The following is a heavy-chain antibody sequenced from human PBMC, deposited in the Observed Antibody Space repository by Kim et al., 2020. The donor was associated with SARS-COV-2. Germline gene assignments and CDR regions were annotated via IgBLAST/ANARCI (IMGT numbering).Heavy chain of an antibody. D-gene: IGHD2-2*01. Sequence: SETLSLTCTVSGGSLSSSTYYWDWIRQPPGKGLEWIGSLYYTGSTYYNPSLKGRVTISVDTSKNQFSLKLSSVTAADTAVYYCARRNGLVPASPYYDMDVWGQGTTVTVSS. CDR3: ARRNGLVPASPYYDMDV. CDR1: GGSLSSSTYY. J-gene: IGHJ6*02. V-gene: IGHV4-39*01. CDR2: LYYTGST.